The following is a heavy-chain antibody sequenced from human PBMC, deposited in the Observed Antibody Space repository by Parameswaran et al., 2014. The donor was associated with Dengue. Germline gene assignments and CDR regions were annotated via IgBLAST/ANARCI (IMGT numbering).Heavy chain of an antibody. J-gene: IGHJ4*02. D-gene: IGHD6-19*01. CDR3: ASHDSSGWYTHY. CDR2: INAGNGNT. Sequence: WVRQAPGQRLEWMGWINAGNGNTKYSQKFQGRVTITRDTSASTAYMELSSLRSEDTAVYYCASHDSSGWYTHYWGQGTLVTVSS. V-gene: IGHV1-3*01.